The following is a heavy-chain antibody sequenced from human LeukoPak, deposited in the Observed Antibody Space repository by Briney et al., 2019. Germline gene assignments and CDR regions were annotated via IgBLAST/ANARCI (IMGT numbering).Heavy chain of an antibody. Sequence: TAGESLNISCKGSGYSFTSYWISWVRQMPGKGLEWMGRIDPSDSYTNYSPSFQGHVTISADKSISTAYLQWSSLKASDTAMYYCARHPSDIVVVPAAIDFDYWGQGTLVTVSS. D-gene: IGHD2-2*01. CDR3: ARHPSDIVVVPAAIDFDY. V-gene: IGHV5-10-1*01. J-gene: IGHJ4*02. CDR1: GYSFTSYW. CDR2: IDPSDSYT.